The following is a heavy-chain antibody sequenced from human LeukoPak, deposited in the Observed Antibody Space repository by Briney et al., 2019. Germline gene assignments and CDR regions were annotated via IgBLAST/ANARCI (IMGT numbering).Heavy chain of an antibody. Sequence: SETLSLTCTHSLGSLSSYFWSWIRPPPGKGLEWIGYIFYTGSTNYNPSLKSRVTISVLTSKNRFSLKLSSVTAADTAVYYCARRAYGSGRLFDPWGQGTLVTVSS. CDR1: LGSLSSYF. CDR2: IFYTGST. CDR3: ARRAYGSGRLFDP. J-gene: IGHJ5*02. D-gene: IGHD3-10*01. V-gene: IGHV4-59*12.